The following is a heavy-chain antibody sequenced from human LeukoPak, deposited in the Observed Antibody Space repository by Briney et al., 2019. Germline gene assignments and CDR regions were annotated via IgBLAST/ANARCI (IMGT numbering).Heavy chain of an antibody. CDR2: IKQDGSER. CDR1: GFTSSNYW. J-gene: IGHJ4*02. V-gene: IGHV3-7*03. D-gene: IGHD2-8*01. Sequence: GGSLRLSCAASGFTSSNYWMTWVHQAPGKGLEWVANIKQDGSERYYVDSVKGRFTISRDNAKNSLYLQMNSLRVEDTAVYYCTKKTGEYWGQGTLVTVSA. CDR3: TKKTGEY.